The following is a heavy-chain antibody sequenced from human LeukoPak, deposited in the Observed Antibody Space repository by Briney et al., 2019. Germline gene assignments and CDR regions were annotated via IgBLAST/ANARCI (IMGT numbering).Heavy chain of an antibody. V-gene: IGHV4-59*01. CDR1: GGSFSSYY. J-gene: IGHJ4*02. CDR3: AAYGSGSYLAY. Sequence: SETLSLTCAVYGGSFSSYYWSWIRQPPGKGLEWIGYIYYSGSTNYNPSLKSRVTISVDTSKNQFSLKLSSVTAADTAVYYCAAYGSGSYLAYWGQGTLVTVSS. CDR2: IYYSGST. D-gene: IGHD3-10*01.